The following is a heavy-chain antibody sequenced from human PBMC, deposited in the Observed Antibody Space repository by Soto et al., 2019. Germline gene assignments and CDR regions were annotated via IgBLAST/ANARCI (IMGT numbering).Heavy chain of an antibody. Sequence: SETLSLTCTVSGGSISSGGYYWSWIRQHPGKGLEWIGYIYYSGSTYYNPSLKSRVTISVDTSKNQFSLKLSSVTAADTAVYYCARDRLLGCSSTSCGMYGMDVWGRGTTVTVSS. CDR1: GGSISSGGYY. V-gene: IGHV4-31*03. CDR2: IYYSGST. J-gene: IGHJ6*02. CDR3: ARDRLLGCSSTSCGMYGMDV. D-gene: IGHD2-2*01.